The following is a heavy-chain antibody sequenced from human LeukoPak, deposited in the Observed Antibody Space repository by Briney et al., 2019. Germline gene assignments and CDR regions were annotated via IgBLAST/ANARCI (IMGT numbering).Heavy chain of an antibody. J-gene: IGHJ4*02. D-gene: IGHD2-15*01. CDR2: ISGNGCSS. Sequence: GGSLRLSCAAAGLTFSSYAMSWVRQAPGTGLEWVSAISGNGCSSYYADSVKGRFAISRDNAKNTLWLQMNRLRAEDTAIYYCAKVGSGGYYFDYWGQGTLVTVSS. CDR1: GLTFSSYA. CDR3: AKVGSGGYYFDY. V-gene: IGHV3-23*01.